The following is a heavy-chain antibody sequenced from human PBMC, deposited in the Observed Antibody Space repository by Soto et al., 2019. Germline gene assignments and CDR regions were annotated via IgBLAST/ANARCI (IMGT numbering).Heavy chain of an antibody. V-gene: IGHV1-8*01. CDR3: ARGYGMAF. CDR2: MSPNTGHT. J-gene: IGHJ6*01. Sequence: QVQLVQSGAEVKNPGASVQVSCKASGYTFTSYDLNWVRQASGQGLEWMGRMSPNTGHTDYAQKFQGRVTMTRNTSISKAYMELSSLRSEDTAVYYCARGYGMAFWGQGTPVTVSS. CDR1: GYTFTSYD.